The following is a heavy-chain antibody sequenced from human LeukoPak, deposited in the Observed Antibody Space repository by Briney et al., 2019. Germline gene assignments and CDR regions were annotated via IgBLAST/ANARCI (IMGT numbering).Heavy chain of an antibody. J-gene: IGHJ4*02. CDR1: GFTFSDYY. Sequence: GGSLRLSCAASGFTFSDYYMSWIRQAPGKGLEWVSYISSSGSTIYYADSVKGRFTISGDNAKNSLYLQMNSLRAEDTAVYYCAREAGITMVRGVINPFDYWGREPWSPSPQ. CDR3: AREAGITMVRGVINPFDY. D-gene: IGHD3-10*01. V-gene: IGHV3-11*01. CDR2: ISSSGSTI.